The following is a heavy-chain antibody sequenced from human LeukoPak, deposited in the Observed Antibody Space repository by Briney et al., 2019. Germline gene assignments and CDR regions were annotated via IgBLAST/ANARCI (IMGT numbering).Heavy chain of an antibody. V-gene: IGHV4-59*01. J-gene: IGHJ4*02. CDR3: ARGRRDGSYYFDY. CDR1: GGSISSYY. CDR2: IYYSGST. Sequence: PSETLSLTCTVSGGSISSYYWSWIRQPPGKGLEWIGYIYYSGSTNYNPSLKSRVTISVDTSKNQFSLKLSSVTAADTAVYYCARGRRDGSYYFDYWGQGTSVTVSS.